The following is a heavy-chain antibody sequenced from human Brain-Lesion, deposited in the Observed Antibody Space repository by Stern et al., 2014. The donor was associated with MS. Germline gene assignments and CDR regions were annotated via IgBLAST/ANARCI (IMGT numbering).Heavy chain of an antibody. D-gene: IGHD3-3*01. CDR1: GFIFDDYA. V-gene: IGHV3-9*01. Sequence: EVQLLESGGGLVQPGRSLRLSCAASGFIFDDYAIPWVRQAPGKGLEGVSGITSDSGTIVYADSVKGRFTISRDNAKNSLYLQMNSLRVEDTAFYYCATLDFVRPAAGRGWFDPWGQGTLVTVSS. J-gene: IGHJ5*02. CDR3: ATLDFVRPAAGRGWFDP. CDR2: ITSDSGTI.